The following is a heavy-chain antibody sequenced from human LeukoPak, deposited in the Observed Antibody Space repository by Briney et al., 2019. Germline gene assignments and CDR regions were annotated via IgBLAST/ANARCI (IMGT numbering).Heavy chain of an antibody. Sequence: PGGCLRPSCAASGFTFSTYAMNWVRQAPGKGLEWVALISYDGSNKYYADSLKGRFTISRDNSKNTLYLQMNSLRVEDTAVYYCASLKTADYWGPGDLGAVSS. J-gene: IGHJ4*02. CDR1: GFTFSTYA. CDR2: ISYDGSNK. D-gene: IGHD2-21*02. CDR3: ASLKTADY. V-gene: IGHV3-30*04.